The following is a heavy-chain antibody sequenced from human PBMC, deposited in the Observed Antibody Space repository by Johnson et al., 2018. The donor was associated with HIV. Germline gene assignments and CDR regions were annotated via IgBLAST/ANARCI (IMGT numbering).Heavy chain of an antibody. CDR2: ITSKFYGETT. Sequence: VQVVESGGGWVQPGRSLRLSCTASGFTFGDYALSWFRQAPGKGPEWVGFITSKFYGETTEYAASVKGRFIISRDDSKSIADLQMNSLKTEDTAVYYCTRYCTGGFCYPPGDVFDIWGQGTMVTVSS. V-gene: IGHV3-49*03. J-gene: IGHJ3*02. CDR3: TRYCTGGFCYPPGDVFDI. D-gene: IGHD2-8*02. CDR1: GFTFGDYA.